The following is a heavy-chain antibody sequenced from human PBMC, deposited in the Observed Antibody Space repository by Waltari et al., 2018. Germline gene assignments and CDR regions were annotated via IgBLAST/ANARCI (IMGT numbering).Heavy chain of an antibody. J-gene: IGHJ4*02. Sequence: LEWGAVISYDGSKKYYADSVNGRFTISRDNSKNTLYLQMNSLRAEDTAVYYCAKDLTYYYDSSGYWGRDYWGQGTLVTVSS. V-gene: IGHV3-30*18. CDR3: AKDLTYYYDSSGYWGRDY. CDR2: ISYDGSKK. D-gene: IGHD3-22*01.